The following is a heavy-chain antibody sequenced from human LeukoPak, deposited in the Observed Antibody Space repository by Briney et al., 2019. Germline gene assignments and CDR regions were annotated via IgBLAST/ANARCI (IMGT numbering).Heavy chain of an antibody. J-gene: IGHJ4*02. V-gene: IGHV3-23*01. CDR3: AQAGYSSSWYEIYFDY. Sequence: GGSLRPSCAASGFTFSSYAMSWVRQTPGKGLEWVSTISGSGGSTYYADSVKGRFTISRDNSKNTLYLQMNSLRVEDTAVYYCAQAGYSSSWYEIYFDYWGQGTLVTVSS. CDR1: GFTFSSYA. D-gene: IGHD6-13*01. CDR2: ISGSGGST.